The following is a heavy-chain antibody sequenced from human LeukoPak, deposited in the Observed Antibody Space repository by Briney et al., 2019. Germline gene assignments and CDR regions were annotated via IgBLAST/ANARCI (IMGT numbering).Heavy chain of an antibody. CDR1: GGSITSYY. CDR2: IYSSGTT. V-gene: IGHV4-59*08. J-gene: IGHJ4*02. Sequence: SETLSLTCTVSGGSITSYYWSWIRQPPGKGLGWIGYIYSSGTTNYNPSLKGRVTMSVDTSKNQFSLKLGSVTAADTAVYYCARLYTSGYFTGDYWGQGSLVTVSS. CDR3: ARLYTSGYFTGDY. D-gene: IGHD6-19*01.